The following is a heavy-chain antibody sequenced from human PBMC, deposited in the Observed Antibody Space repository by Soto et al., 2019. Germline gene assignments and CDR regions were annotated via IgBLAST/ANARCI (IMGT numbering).Heavy chain of an antibody. Sequence: QVQLVQSGAEVKKPGASVKVSCKASGYTFTSYGISWVRQAPGQGLEWMGWISAYNGNTNDAQKLQGRVTMTTDTSTSTSYMELRSLRSDDTAVYSCARDSKGQGVGATWWFDPWGQGTLVTVSS. J-gene: IGHJ5*02. D-gene: IGHD1-26*01. V-gene: IGHV1-18*01. CDR1: GYTFTSYG. CDR3: ARDSKGQGVGATWWFDP. CDR2: ISAYNGNT.